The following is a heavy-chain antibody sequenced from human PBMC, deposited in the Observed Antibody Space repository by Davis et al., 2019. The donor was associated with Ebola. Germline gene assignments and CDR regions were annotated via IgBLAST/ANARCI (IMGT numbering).Heavy chain of an antibody. D-gene: IGHD1-14*01. CDR2: IWYDGSNK. CDR3: AKGGGIRRPQMYYGMDV. J-gene: IGHJ6*02. V-gene: IGHV3-33*06. Sequence: GGSLRLSCAASGFTFSSYGMHWVRQAPGKGLEWVAVIWYDGSNKYYADSVKGRFTISRDNSKNPLYLQMNSLRAEDTAVYYCAKGGGIRRPQMYYGMDVWGQGTTVTVSS. CDR1: GFTFSSYG.